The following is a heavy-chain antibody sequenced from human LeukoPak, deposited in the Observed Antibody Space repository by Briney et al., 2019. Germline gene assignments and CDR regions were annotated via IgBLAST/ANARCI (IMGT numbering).Heavy chain of an antibody. CDR3: ARPPSRGYSSSFEY. Sequence: GESLKISCKGSGYSFATYWIPWVRQMPGKGREWMGIIYPDESNIRYSPSFQGQVTISADKSISTAYLQWSSLKASDTAIYYCARPPSRGYSSSFEYWGQGTLVTVSS. D-gene: IGHD2-2*03. V-gene: IGHV5-51*01. J-gene: IGHJ4*02. CDR1: GYSFATYW. CDR2: IYPDESNI.